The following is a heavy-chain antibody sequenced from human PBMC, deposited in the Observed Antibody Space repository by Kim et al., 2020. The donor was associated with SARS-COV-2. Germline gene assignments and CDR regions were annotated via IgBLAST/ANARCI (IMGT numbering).Heavy chain of an antibody. CDR2: T. D-gene: IGHD3-10*01. Sequence: TTYTPSLKSRVTISVDTSKNQFSLKLSSVTAADTAVYYCARLKTMAYFDYWGQGTLVTVSS. V-gene: IGHV4-34*01. J-gene: IGHJ4*02. CDR3: ARLKTMAYFDY.